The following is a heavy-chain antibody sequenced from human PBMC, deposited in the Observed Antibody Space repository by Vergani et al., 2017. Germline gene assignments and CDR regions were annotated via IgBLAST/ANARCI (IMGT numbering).Heavy chain of an antibody. J-gene: IGHJ5*02. CDR2: ISWNSNSI. Sequence: QLLESGGGLAQPGGSLRLSCAATGFSFAGYAMTWVRQAPGKGPEWVSGISWNSNSIGYADSVKGRFTISRDNAKNSLYLQMNSLRAEDTALYYCAKXLGTSSGGGWFDPWGQGTLVTVSS. V-gene: IGHV3-9*01. CDR1: GFSFAGYA. D-gene: IGHD6-6*01. CDR3: AKXLGTSSGGGWFDP.